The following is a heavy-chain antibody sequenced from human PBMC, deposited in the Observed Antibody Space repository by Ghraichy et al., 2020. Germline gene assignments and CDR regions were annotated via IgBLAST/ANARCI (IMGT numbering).Heavy chain of an antibody. CDR2: IKSDGSST. J-gene: IGHJ4*02. Sequence: GGSLRLSCAASGFTFSSYWMHWVRQAPGKGLVWVSRIKSDGSSTGYADSVKGRFTLSRDNARNTLYLQMNSLRAEDTAVYYCARGEMATVYWGQGTLVTVSS. V-gene: IGHV3-74*01. CDR3: ARGEMATVY. D-gene: IGHD5-24*01. CDR1: GFTFSSYW.